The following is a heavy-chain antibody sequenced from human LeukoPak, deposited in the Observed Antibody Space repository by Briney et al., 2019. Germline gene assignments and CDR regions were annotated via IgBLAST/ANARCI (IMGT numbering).Heavy chain of an antibody. V-gene: IGHV3-33*01. CDR3: AIINVDTLSYFDY. CDR1: GFTFSSYG. J-gene: IGHJ4*02. CDR2: IWYDGSNK. D-gene: IGHD5-18*01. Sequence: GGSLTLSCAASGFTFSSYGMHWVRQAPGKGLEWVAVIWYDGSNKYYADSVKGRFTISRDNSKNTLYLQMSSLRAEDTAVYYCAIINVDTLSYFDYWGQGTLVTVSP.